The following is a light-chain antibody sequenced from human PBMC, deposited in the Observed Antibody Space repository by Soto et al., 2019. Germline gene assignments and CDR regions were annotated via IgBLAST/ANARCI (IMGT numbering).Light chain of an antibody. J-gene: IGKJ1*01. CDR2: AAS. Sequence: DIQMTQSPSSLSASIGDRVTITCRASQGISNYLVWYQQKPGKVPTLLIYAASTLQSGVPSRFSGSGSATDFPLTISSLQPEDAATYYCQKYDTVPWTFGQGTKVEIK. CDR1: QGISNY. V-gene: IGKV1-27*01. CDR3: QKYDTVPWT.